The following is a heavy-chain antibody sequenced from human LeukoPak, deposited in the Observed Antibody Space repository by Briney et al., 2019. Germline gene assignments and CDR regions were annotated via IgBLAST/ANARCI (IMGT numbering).Heavy chain of an antibody. Sequence: PGGSLRLSCAASGFTFSSYWMSWVRQAPGKGLEWVASIKQDGSEKYYVDSVKGRFTISRDNANNSLYLQMNSLRAEDTAVYYCASLKNSGWGNAFHIWGQGTMVTVSS. CDR2: IKQDGSEK. CDR1: GFTFSSYW. J-gene: IGHJ3*02. D-gene: IGHD6-19*01. CDR3: ASLKNSGWGNAFHI. V-gene: IGHV3-7*01.